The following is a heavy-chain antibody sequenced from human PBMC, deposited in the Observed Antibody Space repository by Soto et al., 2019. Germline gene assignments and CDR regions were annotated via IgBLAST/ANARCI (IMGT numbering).Heavy chain of an antibody. CDR2: IYYSGST. CDR3: ARTSGSHYYFDS. J-gene: IGHJ4*02. Sequence: SETLSLTCAVSGGSISGYYWSWIRQPPWKGLEWIGYIYYSGSTDYNPSLKSRVTISVDTSKNQFSLKLSSVTAADTAVYYCARTSGSHYYFDSWGQGTLVTVSS. D-gene: IGHD1-26*01. V-gene: IGHV4-59*08. CDR1: GGSISGYY.